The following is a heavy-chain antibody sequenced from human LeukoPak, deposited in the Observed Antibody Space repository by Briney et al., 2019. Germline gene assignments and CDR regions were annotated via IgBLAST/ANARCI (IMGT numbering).Heavy chain of an antibody. V-gene: IGHV4-38-2*02. J-gene: IGHJ3*02. D-gene: IGHD3-9*01. CDR3: ARGYILTGRDAFDI. CDR2: IYHSGST. CDR1: GYSISSGFY. Sequence: PSETLSLTCTVSGYSISSGFYWGWIRQPPGKGLEWIGTIYHSGSTFYNPSLKSRVTISVDTSKNQFSLKLSSVTAADTAVYYCARGYILTGRDAFDIWGQGTMVTVSS.